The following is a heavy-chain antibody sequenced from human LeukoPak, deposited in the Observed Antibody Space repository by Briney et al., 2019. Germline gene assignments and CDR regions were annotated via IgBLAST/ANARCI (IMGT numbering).Heavy chain of an antibody. CDR3: AREDTRRGSRGYFDY. CDR1: GYTFTSYG. Sequence: RASVKVSCKASGYTFTSYGISWVRQAPGQGLEWMGWISGDNGSTNCAQKLQGRVTMTTDTSTSTAYMELRSLRSDDTAVYYCAREDTRRGSRGYFDYWGQGTLVTVSS. V-gene: IGHV1-18*01. CDR2: ISGDNGST. J-gene: IGHJ4*02. D-gene: IGHD2-2*01.